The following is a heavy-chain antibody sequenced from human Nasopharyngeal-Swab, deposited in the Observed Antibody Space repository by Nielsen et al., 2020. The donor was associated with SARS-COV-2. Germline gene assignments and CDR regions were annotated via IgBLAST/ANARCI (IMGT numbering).Heavy chain of an antibody. CDR2: ISSSSTI. CDR3: AKDLRGPYFF. CDR1: GFTFSSYS. V-gene: IGHV3-48*01. Sequence: GESLKISCAASGFTFSSYSMNWVRQAPGKGLEWVSYISSSSTIYYADSVKGRFTISRDNSKNTLSLQMNSLRAEDTAVYYCAKDLRGPYFFWGQGTLVTVSS. J-gene: IGHJ4*02. D-gene: IGHD2/OR15-2a*01.